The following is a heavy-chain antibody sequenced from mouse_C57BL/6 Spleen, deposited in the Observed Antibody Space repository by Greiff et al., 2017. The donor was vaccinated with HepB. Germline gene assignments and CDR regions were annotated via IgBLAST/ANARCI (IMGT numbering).Heavy chain of an antibody. CDR3: TRRGDRAFAY. V-gene: IGHV1-15*01. J-gene: IGHJ3*01. Sequence: QVQLQQSGAELVRPGASVTLSCKASGYTFTDYEMHWVKQTPVHGLEWIGAIDPETGGTAYNQKFKGKAILTADKSSSTAYMELRSLTSEDSAVYYCTRRGDRAFAYWGQGTLVTVSA. CDR2: IDPETGGT. CDR1: GYTFTDYE. D-gene: IGHD6-1*01.